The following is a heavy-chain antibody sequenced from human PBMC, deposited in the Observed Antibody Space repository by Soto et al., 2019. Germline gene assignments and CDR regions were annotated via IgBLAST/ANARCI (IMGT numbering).Heavy chain of an antibody. CDR1: GYTFTGYY. Sequence: ASVKVSCKASGYTFTGYYMHWVRQAPGQGLEWMGWINPNRGGTNYAQKFQGWVTMTRDTFISTAYMELSRLRSDDTAVYYCARGRRSTGSGSYEYGYWGQGTLVTVSA. CDR2: INPNRGGT. CDR3: ARGRRSTGSGSYEYGY. V-gene: IGHV1-2*04. J-gene: IGHJ4*02. D-gene: IGHD3-10*01.